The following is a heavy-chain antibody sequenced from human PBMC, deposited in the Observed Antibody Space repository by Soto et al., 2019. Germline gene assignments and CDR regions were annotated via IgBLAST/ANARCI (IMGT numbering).Heavy chain of an antibody. CDR2: ISRTTNYI. CDR1: GFTLTRYS. V-gene: IGHV3-21*06. J-gene: IGHJ4*02. CDR3: ARESEDLTSNFDY. Sequence: EVQLVESGGGLVKPGGSLRLSCAASGFTLTRYSMNWVRQPPGKVLEWVSSISRTTNYIYYGDSMKGRFTISRDNAKNSLYLEMNSLRAEDTAVYYCARESEDLTSNFDYWGQGTLVTVSS.